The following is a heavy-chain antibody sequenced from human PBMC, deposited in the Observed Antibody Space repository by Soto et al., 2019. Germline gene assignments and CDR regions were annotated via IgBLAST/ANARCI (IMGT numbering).Heavy chain of an antibody. J-gene: IGHJ5*02. D-gene: IGHD6-19*01. Sequence: GESLKISCKGSGYSFTSYWIGWVRQMPGKGLEWMGIIYPGDSDTRYSPSFQGQVTISADKSISTAYLQWSSLKASDTAMYYCSRVPIAVAGKPNRFNPWGQGTRVTVSS. CDR2: IYPGDSDT. CDR3: SRVPIAVAGKPNRFNP. V-gene: IGHV5-51*01. CDR1: GYSFTSYW.